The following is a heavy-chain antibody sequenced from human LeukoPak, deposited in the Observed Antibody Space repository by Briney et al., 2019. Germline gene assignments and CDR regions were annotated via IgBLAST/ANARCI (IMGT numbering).Heavy chain of an antibody. CDR3: ATEGPLIWRPPHFAS. J-gene: IGHJ4*02. CDR2: IYSSGIT. D-gene: IGHD2-15*01. Sequence: PSETLSLTCTVSGVSVSNYYWAWVRQPAGKGPEWIGRIYSSGITNYNPSLRSRVSVSLDTSKNQFSLKLNSVTAADTAVYYCATEGPLIWRPPHFASWGQGTLVIVSS. CDR1: GVSVSNYY. V-gene: IGHV4-4*07.